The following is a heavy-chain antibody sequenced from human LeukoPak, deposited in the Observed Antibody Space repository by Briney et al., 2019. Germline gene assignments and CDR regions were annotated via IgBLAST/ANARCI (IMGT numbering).Heavy chain of an antibody. CDR3: ARREGRGSPRGSLDF. CDR2: IFYGGTT. Sequence: PSETLSLTCSVSGGSITSYYWTWIRQPPGKGLEYIGFIFYGGTTNYNPSLKSRVTISLDTSKNQFSLRLTSVTAAGTAVYYCARREGRGSPRGSLDFWGQGALVTVSS. D-gene: IGHD3-10*01. V-gene: IGHV4-59*01. J-gene: IGHJ4*02. CDR1: GGSITSYY.